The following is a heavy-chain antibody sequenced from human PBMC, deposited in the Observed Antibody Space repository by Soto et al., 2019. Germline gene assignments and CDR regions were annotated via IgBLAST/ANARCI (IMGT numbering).Heavy chain of an antibody. CDR3: ARGPGSSGWYYYYGMDA. CDR2: IYYSGST. D-gene: IGHD6-19*01. J-gene: IGHJ6*02. CDR1: GGSISSYY. Sequence: PSETLSLTCTVSGGSISSYYWSWIRQPPGKGLEWIGYIYYSGSTNYNPSLKSRVTISVDTSKNQFSLKLSSVTAADTAVYYCARGPGSSGWYYYYGMDAWGQGTTVTVSS. V-gene: IGHV4-59*01.